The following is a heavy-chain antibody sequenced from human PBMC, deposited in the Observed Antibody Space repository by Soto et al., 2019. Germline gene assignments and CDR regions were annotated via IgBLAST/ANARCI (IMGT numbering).Heavy chain of an antibody. CDR2: INHSGST. V-gene: IGHV4-34*01. CDR3: ARLCMVRGVIPNLYYYGMDV. Sequence: SETLSLTCAVYGGSFSGYYWSWIRQPPGKGLEWIGEINHSGSTNYNPSLKSRVTISVDTSKNQFSLKLSSVTAADTAVYYCARLCMVRGVIPNLYYYGMDVWGQGTTVTVSS. D-gene: IGHD3-10*01. J-gene: IGHJ6*02. CDR1: GGSFSGYY.